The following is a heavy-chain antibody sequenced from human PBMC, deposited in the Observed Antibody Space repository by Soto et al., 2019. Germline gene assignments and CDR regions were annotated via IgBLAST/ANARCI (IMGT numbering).Heavy chain of an antibody. V-gene: IGHV3-23*01. Sequence: GGSLRLSWAASGFTFSNYVMNCVRQAPGKGLEWVSAITGSGGSTYHADSVKGRFTMSRDDPKNTLYLQMNSLRAEDTAVYYCAKIRDYYDSSGYPPYFFDYWGQGTLVTVSS. J-gene: IGHJ4*02. CDR2: ITGSGGST. D-gene: IGHD3-22*01. CDR1: GFTFSNYV. CDR3: AKIRDYYDSSGYPPYFFDY.